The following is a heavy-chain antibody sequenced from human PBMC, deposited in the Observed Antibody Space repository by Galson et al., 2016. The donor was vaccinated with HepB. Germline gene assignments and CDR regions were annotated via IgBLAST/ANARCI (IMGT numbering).Heavy chain of an antibody. V-gene: IGHV3-66*03. CDR2: IYSCNNT. CDR3: AGRSGSGTSCYSSYGMVV. J-gene: IGHJ6*02. D-gene: IGHD2-15*01. Sequence: SLRLSCAASGFSVRSTYMTWVRQAPGKGLEWVSVIYSCNNTYYADSVKGRFTVSRDNSKNILYLQMKSLRVEDTAVYYCAGRSGSGTSCYSSYGMVVWGQGTTVTVSS. CDR1: GFSVRSTY.